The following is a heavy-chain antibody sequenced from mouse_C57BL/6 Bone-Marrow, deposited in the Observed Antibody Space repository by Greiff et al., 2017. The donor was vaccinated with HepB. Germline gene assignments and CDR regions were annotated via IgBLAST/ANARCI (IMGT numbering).Heavy chain of an antibody. CDR3: ARSLYDAMDY. V-gene: IGHV1-55*01. D-gene: IGHD2-12*01. CDR2: IYPGSGST. Sequence: QVQLQQPGAELVKPGASVKMSCKASGYTFTSYWITWVKQRPGQGLEWIGDIYPGSGSTNYNEKFKSKATLTVYTSSSTAYMQLSSLTSEDSAVYYCARSLYDAMDYWGQGTSVTVSS. J-gene: IGHJ4*01. CDR1: GYTFTSYW.